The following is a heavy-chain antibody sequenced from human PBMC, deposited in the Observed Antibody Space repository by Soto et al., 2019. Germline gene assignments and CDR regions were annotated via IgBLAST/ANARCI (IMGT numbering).Heavy chain of an antibody. CDR1: GYPVTAYY. D-gene: IGHD3-3*01. J-gene: IGHJ3*02. V-gene: IGHV1-2*02. CDR2: INPATGAA. CDR3: ARGGGVGVAGSAAFDM. Sequence: QLHLVQSGAVVKKPGASVTASCSASGYPVTAYYMHWVRQAPGRGLDWMGGINPATGAAKYTQTFQGRVTMTRDTSTSTVFMELSGLTSEDTAVFYCARGGGVGVAGSAAFDMWGQGTLVTVSS.